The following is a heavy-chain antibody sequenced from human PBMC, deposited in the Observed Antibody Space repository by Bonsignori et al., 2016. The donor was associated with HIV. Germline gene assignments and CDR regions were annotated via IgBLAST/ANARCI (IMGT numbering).Heavy chain of an antibody. D-gene: IGHD6-6*01. Sequence: QLQLQESGPGLVKPSETLSLTCTVSGGSISSSSYYWGWIRQPPGKGLEWIGSIYYSGSTYYNPSLKSRVTISVDTSKNQFSLKLSSVTAADTAVYYCAVEYSSYRHGWFDPGAREPWSPSP. CDR3: AVEYSSYRHGWFDP. J-gene: IGHJ5*02. CDR2: IYYSGST. V-gene: IGHV4-39*01. CDR1: GGSISSSSYY.